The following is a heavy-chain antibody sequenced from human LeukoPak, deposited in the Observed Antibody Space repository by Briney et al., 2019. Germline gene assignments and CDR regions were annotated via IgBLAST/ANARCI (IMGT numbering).Heavy chain of an antibody. CDR1: GGSISSYY. J-gene: IGHJ3*02. CDR2: IYYSGST. D-gene: IGHD4-17*01. V-gene: IGHV4-59*01. Sequence: SETLSLTCTVSGGSISSYYWSWIRQPPGKGLEWIGYIYYSGSTNYNPSLKSRVTISVDTSKSQFSLKLSSVTAADTAVYYCAREVRYYGDPNDAFDIWGQGTMVTVSS. CDR3: AREVRYYGDPNDAFDI.